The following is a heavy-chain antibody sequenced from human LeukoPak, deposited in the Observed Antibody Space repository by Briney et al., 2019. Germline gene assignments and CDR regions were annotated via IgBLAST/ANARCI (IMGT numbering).Heavy chain of an antibody. CDR3: AICHSSSSAGGLFNNWFDP. D-gene: IGHD6-6*01. Sequence: SETLSLTCTVSGGSISSGGYYWSWNRQHPGKGLEWIGYIYYSGSTYYNPSLKSRVTISVDTSKNQFSLKLSSVTAADTAVYYCAICHSSSSAGGLFNNWFDPWGQGTLVTVSS. J-gene: IGHJ5*02. CDR2: IYYSGST. CDR1: GGSISSGGYY. V-gene: IGHV4-31*03.